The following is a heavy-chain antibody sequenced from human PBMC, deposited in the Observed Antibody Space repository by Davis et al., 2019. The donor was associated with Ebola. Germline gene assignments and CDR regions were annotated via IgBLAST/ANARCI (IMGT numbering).Heavy chain of an antibody. V-gene: IGHV4-34*01. D-gene: IGHD4-17*01. CDR2: INHSGST. CDR1: GGSFSGYY. J-gene: IGHJ5*02. Sequence: PSETLSLTCAVYGGSFSGYYWSWIRQSPGKGLEWIGEINHSGSTNDNPSLKSRVTISVDTSKNQFSLKLSSVTAADTAVYYCARRGSVKVDPWGQGTLVTVSS. CDR3: ARRGSVKVDP.